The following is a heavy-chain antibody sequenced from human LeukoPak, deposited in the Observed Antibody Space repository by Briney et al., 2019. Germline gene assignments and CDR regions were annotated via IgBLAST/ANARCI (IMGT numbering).Heavy chain of an antibody. CDR1: GFTFSSYS. V-gene: IGHV3-21*01. CDR3: ATFLGDSFGFDY. CDR2: ISSSSSYI. Sequence: GGSLRLSCAASGFTFSSYSMNWVRQAPGKGLEWVSSISSSSSYIYYADSVKGRFTISRDNAKNTLYLQMNSLRVEDTAVYYCATFLGDSFGFDYWGQGTLVTVSS. D-gene: IGHD2-21*02. J-gene: IGHJ4*02.